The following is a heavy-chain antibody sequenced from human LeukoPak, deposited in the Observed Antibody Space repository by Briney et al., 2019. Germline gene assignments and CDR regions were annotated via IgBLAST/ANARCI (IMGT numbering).Heavy chain of an antibody. CDR2: ISGSGDRT. V-gene: IGHV3-23*01. CDR3: AKSRARREGSSGSVDY. CDR1: GFTFSNYA. J-gene: IGHJ4*02. D-gene: IGHD3-22*01. Sequence: PGGSLRLSCAASGFTFSNYAVSWVRQAPGKGLERVSAISGSGDRTYYADSVRGRFTISRDNSKNTLYLQTNSLRAEDTAVYYCAKSRARREGSSGSVDYWGQGTLVTVSS.